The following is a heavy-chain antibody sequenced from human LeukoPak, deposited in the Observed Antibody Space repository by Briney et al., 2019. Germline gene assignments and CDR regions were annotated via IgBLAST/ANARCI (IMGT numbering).Heavy chain of an antibody. D-gene: IGHD3-16*01. V-gene: IGHV3-21*01. CDR1: GFSFRSYS. J-gene: IGHJ4*02. CDR3: AKEYYVWGSYCFDY. Sequence: GGSLRLSCAASGFSFRSYSMNWVRQAPGKGLEWVSFISSSSTYIYYADSMKGRFTISRDNAKNSLFLQMNSLRGEDTAVYYCAKEYYVWGSYCFDYWGQGTLVTVSS. CDR2: ISSSSTYI.